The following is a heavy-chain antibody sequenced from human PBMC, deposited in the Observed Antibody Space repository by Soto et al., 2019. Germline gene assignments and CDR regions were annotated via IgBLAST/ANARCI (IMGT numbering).Heavy chain of an antibody. CDR2: INAGNGNT. J-gene: IGHJ4*02. Sequence: ASVKVSCKASGYTFTSYAMHWVRQAPGQRLEWMGWINAGNGNTKYSQKFQGRVTITRDTSASTAYMELSSLRSEDTAVYYCARDPEAAVAGPAFSYWGQGTLVTVPS. V-gene: IGHV1-3*01. CDR3: ARDPEAAVAGPAFSY. D-gene: IGHD6-19*01. CDR1: GYTFTSYA.